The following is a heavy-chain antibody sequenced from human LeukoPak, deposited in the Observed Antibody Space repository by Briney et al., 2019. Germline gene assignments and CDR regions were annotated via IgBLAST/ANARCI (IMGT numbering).Heavy chain of an antibody. D-gene: IGHD3-16*01. Sequence: ASVKVSCKASGYTFTTYYMHWVRHAPGQGLEWMGIINPSGGSATYAQKFQGRVTMTRDTSTTTVYMELSSLRSEDTAVYYCAREFGGFDPWGQGTLVTVSS. J-gene: IGHJ5*02. CDR3: AREFGGFDP. CDR1: GYTFTTYY. V-gene: IGHV1-46*01. CDR2: INPSGGSA.